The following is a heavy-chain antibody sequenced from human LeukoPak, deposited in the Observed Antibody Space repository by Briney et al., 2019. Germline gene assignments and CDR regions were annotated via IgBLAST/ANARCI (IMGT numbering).Heavy chain of an antibody. CDR1: GFSFTTSG. CDR2: ISDNGGST. D-gene: IGHD1-26*01. V-gene: IGHV3-64*01. Sequence: GGSLRLSRAASGFSFTTSGMSWVRQAPGKGLEYVSAISDNGGSTFYANSVKGRFTISRDNSKNTLYLQMGSLSAEDMAVYYCARDGGGSPDYWGQGTLVTVSS. CDR3: ARDGGGSPDY. J-gene: IGHJ4*02.